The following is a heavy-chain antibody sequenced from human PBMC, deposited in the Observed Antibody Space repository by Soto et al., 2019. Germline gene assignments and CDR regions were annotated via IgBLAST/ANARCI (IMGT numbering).Heavy chain of an antibody. V-gene: IGHV1-69*13. CDR3: ARDRDSSGYYRSPFDY. CDR2: IIPIFGTA. J-gene: IGHJ4*02. Sequence: ASVKVSWKASGGTFSSYAISWVRQAPGQGLEWMGGIIPIFGTANYAQKFQGRVTITADESTSTAYMELSSLRSEDTAVYYCARDRDSSGYYRSPFDYWGQGTLVTVSS. D-gene: IGHD3-22*01. CDR1: GGTFSSYA.